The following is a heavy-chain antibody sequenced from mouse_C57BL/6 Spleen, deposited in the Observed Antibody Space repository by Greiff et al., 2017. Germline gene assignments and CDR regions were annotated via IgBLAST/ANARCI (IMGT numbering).Heavy chain of an antibody. V-gene: IGHV1-53*01. D-gene: IGHD2-5*01. CDR1: GYTFTSYW. CDR3: ARGDYSNTYAMEY. J-gene: IGHJ4*01. Sequence: QVQLQQPGTELVKPGASVKLSCKASGYTFTSYWMHWVKQRPGQGLEWIGNINPSNGGTNYNEKFKGKATLTVDKSSSTAYMQLSSLTSEDSAVYYCARGDYSNTYAMEYWGQGTLVTVS. CDR2: INPSNGGT.